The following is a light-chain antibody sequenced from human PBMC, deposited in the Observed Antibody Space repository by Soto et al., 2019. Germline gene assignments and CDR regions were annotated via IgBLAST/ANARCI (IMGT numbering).Light chain of an antibody. J-gene: IGKJ1*01. CDR2: KAS. Sequence: DIQMTQSPSTLSASVGDRVTITCRASQNINSWLVWYQQKPGKAPKVLIYKASSLESGVPSRFTGSGSGTEFTLTISSLQPDDLATYYCQQYNTYPWTFVQGTNVEIK. CDR3: QQYNTYPWT. V-gene: IGKV1-5*03. CDR1: QNINSW.